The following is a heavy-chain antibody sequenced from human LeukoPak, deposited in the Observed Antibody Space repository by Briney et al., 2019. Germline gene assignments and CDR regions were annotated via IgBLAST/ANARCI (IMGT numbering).Heavy chain of an antibody. J-gene: IGHJ3*02. CDR3: ARDGSYYDSSGYLLDAFDI. D-gene: IGHD3-22*01. CDR2: IYYSGST. CDR1: GGSISSYY. Sequence: SEPLSLTCTVSGGSISSYYWSWIRQPPGKGLEWIGYIYYSGSTNYNPSLKSRVTISVDTSKNQFSLKLSSVTAADTAVYYCARDGSYYDSSGYLLDAFDIWGQATMVTVSS. V-gene: IGHV4-59*01.